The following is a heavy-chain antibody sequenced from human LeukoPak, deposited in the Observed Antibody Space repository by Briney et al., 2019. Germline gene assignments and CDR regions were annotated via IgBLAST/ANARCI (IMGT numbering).Heavy chain of an antibody. CDR1: GGSFSGYY. D-gene: IGHD2-2*01. J-gene: IGHJ4*02. V-gene: IGHV4-34*01. Sequence: SETLSLTCAVYGGSFSGYYWSWIRQPPGKGLEWIGEINHSGSTNYNPSLKSRVTISVDTSKNQFSLKLSSVTAADTAVYYCARGRCSSTSCRFDYWGQGTLVTVSS. CDR2: INHSGST. CDR3: ARGRCSSTSCRFDY.